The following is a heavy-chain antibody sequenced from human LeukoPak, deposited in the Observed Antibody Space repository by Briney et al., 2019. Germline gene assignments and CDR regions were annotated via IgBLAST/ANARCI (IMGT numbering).Heavy chain of an antibody. Sequence: SETLSLTCTASGGSISSYYWSWIRQPPGKGLEWIGYIYYSGSTNYNPSLQSRVTMSVDTSENQFSLKLSSVTAADTAVYYCVRAGWLQSTHFDYWGQGTLVTVSS. D-gene: IGHD5-24*01. CDR1: GGSISSYY. CDR2: IYYSGST. CDR3: VRAGWLQSTHFDY. J-gene: IGHJ4*02. V-gene: IGHV4-59*12.